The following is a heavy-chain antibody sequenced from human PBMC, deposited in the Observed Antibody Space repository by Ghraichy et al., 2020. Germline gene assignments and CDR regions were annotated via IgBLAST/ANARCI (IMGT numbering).Heavy chain of an antibody. CDR3: ARTEYSSSSRLNWFDP. CDR2: INHSGST. J-gene: IGHJ5*02. V-gene: IGHV4-34*01. D-gene: IGHD6-6*01. Sequence: SETLSLTCAVYGGSFSGYYWSWIRQPPGKGLEWIGEINHSGSTNYNPSLKSRVTISVDTSKNQFSLKLSSVTAADTAVYYCARTEYSSSSRLNWFDPWGQGTLVTVSS. CDR1: GGSFSGYY.